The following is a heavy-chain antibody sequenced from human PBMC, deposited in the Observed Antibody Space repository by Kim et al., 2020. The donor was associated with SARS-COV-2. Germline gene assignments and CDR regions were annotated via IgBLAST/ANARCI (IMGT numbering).Heavy chain of an antibody. CDR3: ARFGSDWSLSY. D-gene: IGHD6-19*01. J-gene: IGHJ4*02. V-gene: IGHV3-74*01. Sequence: GGSLRLSCAGSGFTFSSDWMHWVRQAPGKGLEWVSRINTDGSFTTNADPVKGRFTISRGNAKNTLYLQMNSLRAEDTAVYYCARFGSDWSLSYWGQGTLVTVS. CDR1: GFTFSSDW. CDR2: INTDGSFT.